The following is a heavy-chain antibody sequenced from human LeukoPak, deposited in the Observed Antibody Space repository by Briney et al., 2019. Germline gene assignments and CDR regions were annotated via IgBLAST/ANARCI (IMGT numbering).Heavy chain of an antibody. CDR3: ARDWDGYSYFDY. Sequence: SETLPLTCTVSGGSISSSSYYWGWIRQPPGKGLEWTGSIYYSGSTYYNPSLKSRVTISVDRSKNQFSLKLSSVTAADTAVYYCARDWDGYSYFDYWGQGTLVTVSS. D-gene: IGHD5-24*01. CDR1: GGSISSSSYY. CDR2: IYYSGST. V-gene: IGHV4-39*07. J-gene: IGHJ4*02.